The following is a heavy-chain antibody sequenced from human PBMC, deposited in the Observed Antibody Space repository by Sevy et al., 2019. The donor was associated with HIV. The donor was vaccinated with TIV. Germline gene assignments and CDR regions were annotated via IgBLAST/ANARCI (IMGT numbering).Heavy chain of an antibody. V-gene: IGHV3-72*01. D-gene: IGHD6-13*01. Sequence: GGSLRLSCAASGLTLSDTYLEWVRQAPGKGLEWVGRIRTKAASSTTEYAASVKGRFTISRDDSKSSLYLLMNSLKTEDTAVYYCATHAGIAAAGRVFDYWGQGTLVTVSS. CDR3: ATHAGIAAAGRVFDY. CDR1: GLTLSDTY. J-gene: IGHJ4*02. CDR2: IRTKAASSTT.